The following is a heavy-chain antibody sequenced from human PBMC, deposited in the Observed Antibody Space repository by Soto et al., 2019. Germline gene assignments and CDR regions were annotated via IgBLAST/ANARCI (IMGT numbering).Heavy chain of an antibody. CDR2: INSDGSST. J-gene: IGHJ4*02. CDR1: RFTFSSYW. Sequence: GGSLRLSCAASRFTFSSYWMYWVRQAPGKGLVWVSRINSDGSSTRYADSVKGRFSISRDNSKSTLYLQMNTLRVEDTAVYYCARDYDSSGYNSGYWGQGTLVTVS. V-gene: IGHV3-74*01. D-gene: IGHD3-22*01. CDR3: ARDYDSSGYNSGY.